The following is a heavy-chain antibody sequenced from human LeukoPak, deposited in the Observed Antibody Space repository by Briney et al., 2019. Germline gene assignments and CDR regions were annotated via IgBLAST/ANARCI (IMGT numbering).Heavy chain of an antibody. J-gene: IGHJ4*02. CDR1: GDSIRSYS. CDR2: IYYSGTT. CDR3: ARARDAYDSFDN. D-gene: IGHD3-22*01. V-gene: IGHV4-59*01. Sequence: PSEGLSLTCTVSGDSIRSYSWNWIRQPPGKGLEWIGYIYYSGTTDYNPSLKSRVTISVDTSHQFSLRLSSVTAADTAVYYCARARDAYDSFDNWGQGTLVTASS.